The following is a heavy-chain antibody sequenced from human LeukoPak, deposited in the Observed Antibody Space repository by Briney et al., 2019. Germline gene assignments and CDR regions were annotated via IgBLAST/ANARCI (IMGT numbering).Heavy chain of an antibody. CDR3: AREDGYNYWAWFDP. CDR1: GGTFKNYA. CDR2: IIPIFGTA. Sequence: SVKVSCKASGGTFKNYAINWVRQAPGQGLEWMGGIIPIFGTANYAQKFQGRVTITADESTSTAYMELSSLRSEDTAVYYCAREDGYNYWAWFDPWGQGTLVTVSS. V-gene: IGHV1-69*13. D-gene: IGHD5-24*01. J-gene: IGHJ5*02.